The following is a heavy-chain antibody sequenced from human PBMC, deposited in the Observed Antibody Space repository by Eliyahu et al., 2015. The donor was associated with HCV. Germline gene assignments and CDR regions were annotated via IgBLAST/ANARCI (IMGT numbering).Heavy chain of an antibody. V-gene: IGHV3-7*01. CDR3: ARVVPTIDY. D-gene: IGHD3-10*01. Sequence: EVQLVXSGGGLVQPGGSLRLXCAASGFTFSSYWMSWVRQAPGKGLEWVANIRPDGSEKYYVDSMKGRFTISGDNAKNSLYLQMNSLTAEDTAVYYCARVVPTIDYCGQGTLVTVSS. J-gene: IGHJ4*02. CDR2: IRPDGSEK. CDR1: GFTFSSYW.